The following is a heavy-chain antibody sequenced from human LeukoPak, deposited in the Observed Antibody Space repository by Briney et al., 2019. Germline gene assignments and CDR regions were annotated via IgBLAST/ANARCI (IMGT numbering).Heavy chain of an antibody. Sequence: GGSLRLSCAASGFTFSSYSMHWVRQAPGKGLEWVAVISYDGSNKYYADSVKGRFTISRENSKNTLSLQMTSLRAEDTAVYYCARVYKVRSSSPVNRGPVDYWGQGTLVTVSS. CDR3: ARVYKVRSSSPVNRGPVDY. V-gene: IGHV3-30*04. CDR1: GFTFSSYS. CDR2: ISYDGSNK. J-gene: IGHJ4*02. D-gene: IGHD6-6*01.